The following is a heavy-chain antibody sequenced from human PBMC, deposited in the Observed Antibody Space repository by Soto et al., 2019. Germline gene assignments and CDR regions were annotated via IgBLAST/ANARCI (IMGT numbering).Heavy chain of an antibody. D-gene: IGHD6-19*01. V-gene: IGHV3-30*18. J-gene: IGHJ6*02. CDR1: GFTFSSYG. Sequence: GSLRLSCAASGFTFSSYGMHWVRQAPGKGLEWVAVISYDGSNKYYADSVKGRFTISRDNSKNTLYLQMNSLRAEDTAVYYCAKDRSGWSYYYYYGMDVWGQGTTVTVSS. CDR3: AKDRSGWSYYYYYGMDV. CDR2: ISYDGSNK.